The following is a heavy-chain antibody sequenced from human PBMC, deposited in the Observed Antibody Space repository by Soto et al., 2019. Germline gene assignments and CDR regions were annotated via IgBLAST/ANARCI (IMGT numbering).Heavy chain of an antibody. CDR3: SASLDY. J-gene: IGHJ4*02. CDR1: GFTFSNYW. V-gene: IGHV3-7*01. CDR2: VNQDGSEK. Sequence: PGGSLRLSCAASGFTFSNYWMDWVRQAPGKGLEWVANVNQDGSEKYYIDSVKGRFTISRDNAKNSLYLQMSSLTAEDSALYYCSASLDYWGQGTLVTVSS.